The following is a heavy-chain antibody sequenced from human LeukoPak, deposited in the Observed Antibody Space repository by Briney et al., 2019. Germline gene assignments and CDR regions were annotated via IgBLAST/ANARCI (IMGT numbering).Heavy chain of an antibody. D-gene: IGHD6-19*01. CDR1: GFIFSNYW. V-gene: IGHV3-7*01. J-gene: IGHJ6*03. Sequence: PGESLRLSCAASGFIFSNYWMSWARQAPGKGLEWVANIKQDGSKTYYVGSVRGRFTISRDNAKNSLYLQMNGLRTEDTAVYYCARVLYSSSSDDMDVWGTGTTVTVS. CDR3: ARVLYSSSSDDMDV. CDR2: IKQDGSKT.